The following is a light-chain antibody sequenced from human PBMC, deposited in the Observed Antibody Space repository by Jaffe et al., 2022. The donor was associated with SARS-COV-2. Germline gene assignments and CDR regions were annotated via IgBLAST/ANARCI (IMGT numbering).Light chain of an antibody. J-gene: IGKJ4*01. CDR3: QQNDNLPLT. Sequence: DIQMTQSPSSLSASVGDRVTITCQASQDISNYLNWYQQKPGKAPKLLMYDASTLETGVPSRFSGSGSGTDFTFTISSLQPEDIATYYCQQNDNLPLTFGGGTKVEIK. CDR2: DAS. CDR1: QDISNY. V-gene: IGKV1-33*01.